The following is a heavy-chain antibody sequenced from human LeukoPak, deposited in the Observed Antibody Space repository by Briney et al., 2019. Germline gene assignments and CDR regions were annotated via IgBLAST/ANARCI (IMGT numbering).Heavy chain of an antibody. V-gene: IGHV3-74*01. J-gene: IGHJ4*02. D-gene: IGHD6-13*01. CDR2: INGDGSTT. CDR1: GFTFSSYA. CDR3: ARITAATGSFDY. Sequence: PGGSLRLSCAASGFTFSSYAMSWVRQGPGKGLVWVSRINGDGSTTAYADSVKGRFTISRDNAKNTLYLQMNSLRAEDTAVYYCARITAATGSFDYRGQGTLVTVSS.